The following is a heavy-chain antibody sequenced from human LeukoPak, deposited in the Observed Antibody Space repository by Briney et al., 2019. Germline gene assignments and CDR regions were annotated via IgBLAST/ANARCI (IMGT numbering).Heavy chain of an antibody. J-gene: IGHJ4*02. V-gene: IGHV3-30-3*01. Sequence: GGSLRLSCAASGFTFSTYTIRWVRQAPGKGLEWVAVISYDGSSKYYADSVKGRFTISRDNSKNTLYLQMNSLRAEDTAVYYCARAVVVTAIGYDYWGQGTLVTVSS. CDR1: GFTFSTYT. CDR2: ISYDGSSK. CDR3: ARAVVVTAIGYDY. D-gene: IGHD2-21*02.